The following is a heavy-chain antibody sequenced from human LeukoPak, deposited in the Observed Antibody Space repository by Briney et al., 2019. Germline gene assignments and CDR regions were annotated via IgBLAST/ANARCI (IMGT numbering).Heavy chain of an antibody. J-gene: IGHJ6*03. CDR3: ARVYYYGSGSYYNPFQSWFGKDYYYYMDV. V-gene: IGHV1-8*01. CDR1: GYTFTSYD. D-gene: IGHD3-10*01. Sequence: GASVKVSCKASGYTFTSYDINWVRQATGQGLEWMGWMNPNSGNTGYAQKFQGRVTMTRNTSISTAYMELSSLRSEDTAVYYCARVYYYGSGSYYNPFQSWFGKDYYYYMDVWGKGTTVTISS. CDR2: MNPNSGNT.